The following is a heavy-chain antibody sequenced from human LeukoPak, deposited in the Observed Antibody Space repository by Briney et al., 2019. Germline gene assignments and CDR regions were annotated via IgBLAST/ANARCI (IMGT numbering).Heavy chain of an antibody. CDR1: GGSISSYY. V-gene: IGHV4-59*01. J-gene: IGHJ4*02. Sequence: SETLSLTCTASGGSISSYYWSWIRQPPGKGLEWIGYIYYSGSTNYNPSLKSRVTISVDTSKNQFSLKLSSVTAADTAVHYCARSVDTAMVPYFDYWGQGTLVTVSS. D-gene: IGHD5-18*01. CDR3: ARSVDTAMVPYFDY. CDR2: IYYSGST.